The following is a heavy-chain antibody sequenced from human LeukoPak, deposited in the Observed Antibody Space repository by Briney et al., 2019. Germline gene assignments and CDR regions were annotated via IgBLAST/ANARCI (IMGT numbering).Heavy chain of an antibody. CDR2: ISSSSSYI. J-gene: IGHJ4*02. D-gene: IGHD3-9*01. Sequence: GGPLRLSCAASGFPFSSYSMNGVRQAPGKGLEWVSSISSSSSYIYYADSVKGRFIISRDNAKNSLYLQMTSLRAEDTAVYYCERDGRLGFDYWGQGTLVTVSS. CDR3: ERDGRLGFDY. CDR1: GFPFSSYS. V-gene: IGHV3-21*01.